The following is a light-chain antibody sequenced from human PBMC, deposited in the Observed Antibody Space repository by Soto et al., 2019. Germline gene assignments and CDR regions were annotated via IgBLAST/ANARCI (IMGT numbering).Light chain of an antibody. CDR2: GAS. J-gene: IGKJ4*01. CDR1: QSIRSN. CDR3: QQYGSTPLT. V-gene: IGKV3-15*01. Sequence: EIVMTQSPATLSVSPGERATLSCRASQSIRSNLAWYQQKPGQAPRLLISGASTRATGIPVRFSGSGSGTEFTLSITRLEPEDFALYYCQQYGSTPLTVGGGTKVDIK.